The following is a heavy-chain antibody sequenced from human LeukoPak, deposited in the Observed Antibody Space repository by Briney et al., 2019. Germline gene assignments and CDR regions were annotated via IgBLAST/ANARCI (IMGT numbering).Heavy chain of an antibody. CDR3: ATVWAGSDPFEY. D-gene: IGHD5-12*01. Sequence: ASVKVSCKVSGYTLTELSMHWVRQAPGKGLEWMGGFDPEDGETIYAQKFQGRVTMTEDTSTDTAYMELSSLRPEDTAVYYCATVWAGSDPFEYWGQGTLVTVSS. J-gene: IGHJ4*02. V-gene: IGHV1-24*01. CDR1: GYTLTELS. CDR2: FDPEDGET.